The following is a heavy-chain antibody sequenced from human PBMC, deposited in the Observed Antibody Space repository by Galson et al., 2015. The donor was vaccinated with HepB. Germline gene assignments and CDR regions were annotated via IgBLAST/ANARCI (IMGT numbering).Heavy chain of an antibody. CDR1: GFTVPKNH. V-gene: IGHV3-53*01. CDR3: LGFPGY. J-gene: IGHJ4*02. CDR2: IYSVGTT. Sequence: LRLSCAASGFTVPKNHMTWVRQAPGKGLAWLSIIYSVGTTYYADSVKGRFTIPRDNSNNTLYLQMNSLRAEDTAIYYCLGFPGYWGQGTLVTVSS. D-gene: IGHD2-15*01.